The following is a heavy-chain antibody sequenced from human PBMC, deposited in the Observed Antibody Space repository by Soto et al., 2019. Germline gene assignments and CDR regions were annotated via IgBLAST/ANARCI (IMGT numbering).Heavy chain of an antibody. CDR2: ISGSGGST. CDR3: AKDRAPVVLRGEDY. Sequence: GGSLRLSCAASGFTFSSYAMNWVRQAPGKGLEWVSAISGSGGSTHYADSVKGRFTISRDNSKNTLYLQMNSLRAEDTAVYYCAKDRAPVVLRGEDYWGQGTLVTVSS. V-gene: IGHV3-23*01. D-gene: IGHD3-10*01. J-gene: IGHJ4*02. CDR1: GFTFSSYA.